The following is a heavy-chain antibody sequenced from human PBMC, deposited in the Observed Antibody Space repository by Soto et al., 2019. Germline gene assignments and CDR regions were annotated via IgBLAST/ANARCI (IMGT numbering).Heavy chain of an antibody. CDR3: ARGLITRSQYSGGWYYFDS. Sequence: SETLSLTCDVYGGSFSGYIWTWIRQTPGKGLQWIGQINHSGSANYNPSLKSRATISVHTSNSQFSLELSSVTAADTAVYYCARGLITRSQYSGGWYYFDSWGQGTQVTVS. CDR2: INHSGSA. V-gene: IGHV4-34*01. D-gene: IGHD3-10*01. J-gene: IGHJ4*02. CDR1: GGSFSGYI.